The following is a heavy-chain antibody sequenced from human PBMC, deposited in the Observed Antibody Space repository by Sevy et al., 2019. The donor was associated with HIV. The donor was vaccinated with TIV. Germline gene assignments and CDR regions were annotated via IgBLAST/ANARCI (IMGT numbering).Heavy chain of an antibody. CDR2: ISGSGGST. J-gene: IGHJ4*02. Sequence: GGSLRLSCAASGFTFSSYAMSWVRQAPGKGLEWVSAISGSGGSTYYADSVKGRFTISRDNSKNTLYLQMNSLRAEDTAVYYFSKGAGSYGPTAYYFDYWGQGTLVTVSS. CDR3: SKGAGSYGPTAYYFDY. V-gene: IGHV3-23*01. D-gene: IGHD5-18*01. CDR1: GFTFSSYA.